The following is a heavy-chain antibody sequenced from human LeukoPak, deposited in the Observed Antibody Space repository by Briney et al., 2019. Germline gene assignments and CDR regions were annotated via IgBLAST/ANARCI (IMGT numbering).Heavy chain of an antibody. CDR1: GGSFSGYY. CDR2: INHSGST. CDR3: ARGNRVRIVVVVAATRRGNWFDP. Sequence: PSETLSLTCAVYGGSFSGYYWSWIRQPPGKGLEWIGEINHSGSTNYNPSLKSRVTISVDTSKNQFSLKLSPVTAADTAVYYCARGNRVRIVVVVAATRRGNWFDPWGQGALVTVSS. D-gene: IGHD2-15*01. J-gene: IGHJ5*02. V-gene: IGHV4-34*01.